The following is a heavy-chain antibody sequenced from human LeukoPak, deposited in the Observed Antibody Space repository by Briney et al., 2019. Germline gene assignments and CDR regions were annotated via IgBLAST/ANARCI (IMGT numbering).Heavy chain of an antibody. CDR1: GGSISSGSYY. CDR2: IYTSGSP. J-gene: IGHJ6*03. Sequence: LSETLSLTCTVSGGSISSGSYYWSWIRQPAGKGLEWIGRIYTSGSPDYNPSLKSRVSISVDTSKNQFSLKLSSVTAADSAVYYCARGQDGYSYGRYYYYYYMDVWGKGTTVTISS. D-gene: IGHD5-18*01. CDR3: ARGQDGYSYGRYYYYYYMDV. V-gene: IGHV4-61*02.